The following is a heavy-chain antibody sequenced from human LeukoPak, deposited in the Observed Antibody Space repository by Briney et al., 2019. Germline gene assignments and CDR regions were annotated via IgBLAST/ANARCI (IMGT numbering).Heavy chain of an antibody. D-gene: IGHD3-22*01. CDR3: ARTQYYYDRLFFDY. Sequence: SETLSLTCAVYGGSFSGYYWSWIRQPPGKGLEWIGEINHSGSTNYNPSLKSRVTISVDTSKNQFSLKLSSVTAADTAVYYCARTQYYYDRLFFDYWGQGTLVTVSS. V-gene: IGHV4-34*01. CDR2: INHSGST. CDR1: GGSFSGYY. J-gene: IGHJ4*02.